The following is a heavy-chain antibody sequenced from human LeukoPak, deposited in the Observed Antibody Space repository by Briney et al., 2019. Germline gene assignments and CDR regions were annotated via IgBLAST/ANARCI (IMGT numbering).Heavy chain of an antibody. CDR3: ARFDSSGPPRYFDY. Sequence: SETLSLACTVSGGSISSYYWSWIRQPPGKGLEWIGYIYYSGSTNYNPSLKSRVTISVDTSKNQFSLKLTSVTAADTAVYYCARFDSSGPPRYFDYWGQGTLVTVSS. J-gene: IGHJ4*02. CDR1: GGSISSYY. D-gene: IGHD6-19*01. CDR2: IYYSGST. V-gene: IGHV4-59*01.